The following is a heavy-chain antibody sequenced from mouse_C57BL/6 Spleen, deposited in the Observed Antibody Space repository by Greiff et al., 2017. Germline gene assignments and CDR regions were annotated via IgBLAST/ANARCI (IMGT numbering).Heavy chain of an antibody. CDR3: ARYYYGTWFAY. D-gene: IGHD2-1*01. V-gene: IGHV5-4*03. J-gene: IGHJ3*01. Sequence: EVKVEESGGGLVKPGGSLKLSCAASGFTFSSYAMSWVRQTPEKRLEWVATISDGGSYTYYPDNVKGRFTISRDNAKNNLYLQMSHLKSEDTAMYYCARYYYGTWFAYWGQGTLVTVSA. CDR2: ISDGGSYT. CDR1: GFTFSSYA.